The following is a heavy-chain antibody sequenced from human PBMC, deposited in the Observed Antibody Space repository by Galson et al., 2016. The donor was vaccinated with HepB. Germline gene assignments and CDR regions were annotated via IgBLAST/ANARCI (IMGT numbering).Heavy chain of an antibody. CDR1: GNTFNNSG. J-gene: IGHJ4*02. CDR3: CRDDTYGFFFDY. D-gene: IGHD5-18*01. V-gene: IGHV1-69*13. CDR2: IVPLLGTT. Sequence: SVKVSCKASGNTFNNSGITWVRQAPGQGLEWMGGIVPLLGTTIYVQTFQGRVAITADDSTSTAYMELTSLIADDTASYCCCRDDTYGFFFDYWGQGTLVTVSS.